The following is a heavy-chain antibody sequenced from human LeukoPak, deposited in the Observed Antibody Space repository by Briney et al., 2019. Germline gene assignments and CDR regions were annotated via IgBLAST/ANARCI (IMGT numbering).Heavy chain of an antibody. CDR3: ARVLNDSGDYYFDY. D-gene: IGHD4-17*01. J-gene: IGHJ4*02. CDR2: IYYSGST. CDR1: GGSISSYY. Sequence: SETLSLTCTVSGGSISSYYWSWIRQPPGKGLEWIGYIYYSGSTNYNPSLKSRVTISVDTSKNQFSLKMTSVTAADTAVYFCARVLNDSGDYYFDYWGQGTLVTVSS. V-gene: IGHV4-59*01.